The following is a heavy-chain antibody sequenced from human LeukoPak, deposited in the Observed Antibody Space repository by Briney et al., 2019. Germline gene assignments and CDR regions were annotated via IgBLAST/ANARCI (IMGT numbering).Heavy chain of an antibody. CDR2: ISSSSNTK. CDR3: ARATGWDLLVPFDY. V-gene: IGHV3-48*01. CDR1: GFIFSSHS. Sequence: PGGSLRLSCAASGFIFSSHSMNWVRQAPGKGLEWVSYISSSSNTKYYADSVMGRFTVSRENAKNSLYLQVNSLRAEDTAVYFCARATGWDLLVPFDYWGQGTLVTVSS. D-gene: IGHD1-26*01. J-gene: IGHJ4*02.